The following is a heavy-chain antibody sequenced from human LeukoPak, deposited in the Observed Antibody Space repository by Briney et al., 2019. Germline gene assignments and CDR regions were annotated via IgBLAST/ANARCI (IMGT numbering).Heavy chain of an antibody. CDR2: ISAYNGNT. CDR1: GYTFTSYG. Sequence: GASVKVSCKASGYTFTSYGISWVRQAPGQGLEWMGWISAYNGNTNYAQKFQGRVTMTRNTSISTAYMELSSLRSEDTAVYYCARTLVRYSSSPGYWGQGTLVTVSS. D-gene: IGHD6-13*01. CDR3: ARTLVRYSSSPGY. V-gene: IGHV1-8*02. J-gene: IGHJ4*02.